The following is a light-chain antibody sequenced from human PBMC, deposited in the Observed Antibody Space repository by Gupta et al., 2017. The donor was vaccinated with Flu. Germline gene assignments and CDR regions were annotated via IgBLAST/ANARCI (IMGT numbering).Light chain of an antibody. Sequence: NFVLTHHHTVTASPGKTVTIPCTRSGGNIADNYVQWYQQRTGSTPTVVIYEEYQRLPGVPGRFSASIDSSSSSSSLTISGLKTEDEADYYCQSYETNTWVFGGGTKVTVL. V-gene: IGLV6-57*01. J-gene: IGLJ3*02. CDR1: GGNIADNY. CDR2: EEY. CDR3: QSYETNTWV.